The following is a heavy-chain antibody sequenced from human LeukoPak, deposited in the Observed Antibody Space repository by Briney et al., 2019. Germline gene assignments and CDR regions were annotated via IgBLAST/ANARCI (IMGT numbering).Heavy chain of an antibody. Sequence: GGSLRLSCAASGITVSTNYMSWVRQAPGKGLEWVSIIYSGGATFYADSVKGRFTISRENSKNTLWLQMNSLRAEDTAVYYCARGPVGKWLRSSYFDYWGQGTLVTVSS. J-gene: IGHJ4*02. D-gene: IGHD5-12*01. V-gene: IGHV3-66*01. CDR1: GITVSTNY. CDR2: IYSGGAT. CDR3: ARGPVGKWLRSSYFDY.